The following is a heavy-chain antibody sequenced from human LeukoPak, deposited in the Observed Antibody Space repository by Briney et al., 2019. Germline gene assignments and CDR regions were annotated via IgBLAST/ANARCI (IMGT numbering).Heavy chain of an antibody. J-gene: IGHJ5*02. D-gene: IGHD7-27*01. Sequence: SETLSLTCNVSGGSLSNDGYYWSWIRQHPGTGLEWLGYIYYSGSTYYNPSLKSRVTLSVDTSKRQFSLRLSSVTAADTAVYSRARDLTGDQFSDRWGQGTLVTVSS. V-gene: IGHV4-31*03. CDR2: IYYSGST. CDR3: ARDLTGDQFSDR. CDR1: GGSLSNDGYY.